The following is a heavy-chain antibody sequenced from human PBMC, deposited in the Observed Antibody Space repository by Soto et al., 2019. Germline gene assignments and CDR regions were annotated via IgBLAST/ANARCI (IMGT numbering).Heavy chain of an antibody. CDR1: GFTFSSYS. D-gene: IGHD3-16*01. V-gene: IGHV3-21*01. CDR2: ISSSSSYI. J-gene: IGHJ3*02. CDR3: ASTHSGIDYIWGSYIPGAFDI. Sequence: GGSLRLSCVASGFTFSSYSMNWVRQAPGKGLEWVSSISSSSSYIYYADSVKGRFTISRDNAKNSLYLQMNSLRAEDTAVYYCASTHSGIDYIWGSYIPGAFDIWGQGTMVTVSS.